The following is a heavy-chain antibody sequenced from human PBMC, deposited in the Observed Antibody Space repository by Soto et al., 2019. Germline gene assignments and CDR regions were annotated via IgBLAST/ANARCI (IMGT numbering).Heavy chain of an antibody. D-gene: IGHD3-22*01. CDR1: GGTFSSYA. J-gene: IGHJ4*02. V-gene: IGHV1-69*01. CDR3: ATGGATKYYDSSGYIDY. Sequence: QVQLVQSGAEVKKPGSSVKVSCKASGGTFSSYAISWVRQAPGQGLEWMGGIIPIFGTANYAQKFQGRVTITADESTSTAYMELSSLRSEDTAVYYCATGGATKYYDSSGYIDYWGQGTLVTVSS. CDR2: IIPIFGTA.